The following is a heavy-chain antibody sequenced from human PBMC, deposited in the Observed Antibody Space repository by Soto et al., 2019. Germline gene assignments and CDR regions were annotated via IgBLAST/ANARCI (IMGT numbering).Heavy chain of an antibody. V-gene: IGHV3-23*01. CDR1: GFTVINYA. CDR3: ARGFSAGKGSPPDY. Sequence: GSLRLSGAASGFTVINYAMTWVRQAPGKGLEWVSGLNGSGGSTSSADSVKGRFAISRDNSKNTLYLQMNSLRDGDTAVYYCARGFSAGKGSPPDYWGQGTLVTVSS. D-gene: IGHD3-10*01. J-gene: IGHJ4*02. CDR2: LNGSGGST.